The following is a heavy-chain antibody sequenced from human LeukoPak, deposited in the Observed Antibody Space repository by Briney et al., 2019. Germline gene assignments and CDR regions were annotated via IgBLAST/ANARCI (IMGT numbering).Heavy chain of an antibody. CDR1: GFTFSSYG. V-gene: IGHV3-23*01. CDR3: AKGGYSSGWRNYFDY. Sequence: GGSLRLSCAASGFTFSSYGITWVRQAPGKGLEWVSTISATGGSTYYADSVKGRFTISRDNSKDTLYLQMNSLRAEDTAVHYCAKGGYSSGWRNYFDYWGQGTLVTVSS. CDR2: ISATGGST. J-gene: IGHJ4*02. D-gene: IGHD6-19*01.